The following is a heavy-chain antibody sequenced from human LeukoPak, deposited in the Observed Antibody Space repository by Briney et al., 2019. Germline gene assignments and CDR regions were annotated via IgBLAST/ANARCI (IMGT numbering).Heavy chain of an antibody. CDR2: INPSGGST. V-gene: IGHV1-46*01. CDR1: GYTFTSYY. CDR3: ARDYCSSTSCLFDY. D-gene: IGHD2-2*01. Sequence: GASVKVSCKASGYTFTSYYMHWVRQAPGQGLEWMGIINPSGGSTSYAQKFQGRVTMTRDTSTSTAYMELSRLRSDDTAVYYCARDYCSSTSCLFDYWGQGTLVTVPS. J-gene: IGHJ4*02.